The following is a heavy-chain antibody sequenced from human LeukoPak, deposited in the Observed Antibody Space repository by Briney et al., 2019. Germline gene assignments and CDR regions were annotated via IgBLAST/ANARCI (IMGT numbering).Heavy chain of an antibody. Sequence: GRSLRLSCATSGFIFSNYGMHWVRQAPGKRLEWVAVIWYDGSNKYYADSVKGRFTISRDNSKNTLYLQMNSLRAEDTAVYYCAMTDYGSFDYWGQGTLVTVSS. V-gene: IGHV3-33*01. CDR1: GFIFSNYG. J-gene: IGHJ4*02. D-gene: IGHD4-17*01. CDR2: IWYDGSNK. CDR3: AMTDYGSFDY.